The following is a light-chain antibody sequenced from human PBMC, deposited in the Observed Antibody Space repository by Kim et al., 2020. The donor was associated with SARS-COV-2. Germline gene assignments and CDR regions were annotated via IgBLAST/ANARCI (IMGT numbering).Light chain of an antibody. J-gene: IGLJ3*02. CDR2: QDN. Sequence: SSELTQPPSVSVSPGQTASITCSGDKLGDKYACWYQQKPGQSPVKVIYQDNKRPSGIPERFSGSNSGNTATLTISGTQAMDEADYYCQAWDSGTVFGGGT. CDR1: KLGDKY. V-gene: IGLV3-1*01. CDR3: QAWDSGTV.